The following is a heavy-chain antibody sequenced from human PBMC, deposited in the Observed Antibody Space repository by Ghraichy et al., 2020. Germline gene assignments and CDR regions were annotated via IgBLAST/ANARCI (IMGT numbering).Heavy chain of an antibody. CDR3: ARDIVDSSGYYRLFDS. V-gene: IGHV3-21*01. CDR2: ISRSSSYI. Sequence: GGSLRLSCAASGFTFSSYSMNWVRQAPGKGLEWVSSISRSSSYIYYADSVKGRFTISRDHAKNSLYLQMSSLRAEDTAVYYCARDIVDSSGYYRLFDSWGQGTLVTVSS. CDR1: GFTFSSYS. J-gene: IGHJ4*02. D-gene: IGHD3-22*01.